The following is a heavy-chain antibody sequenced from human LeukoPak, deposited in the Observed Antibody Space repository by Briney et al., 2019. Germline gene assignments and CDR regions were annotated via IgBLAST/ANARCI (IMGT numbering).Heavy chain of an antibody. J-gene: IGHJ4*02. Sequence: GGSLRLSCAASGFTFSSYSMNWVRQAPGKGLEWVSSISSSSSYIYYADSVKGRFTISRDNAKNSLYLQMNSLRGEDTALYYCARAKIPIQLWSLFDYWGQGTLVTVSS. V-gene: IGHV3-21*01. CDR1: GFTFSSYS. CDR2: ISSSSSYI. D-gene: IGHD5-18*01. CDR3: ARAKIPIQLWSLFDY.